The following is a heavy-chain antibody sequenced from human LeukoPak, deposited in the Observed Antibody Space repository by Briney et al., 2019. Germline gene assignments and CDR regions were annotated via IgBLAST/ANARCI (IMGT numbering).Heavy chain of an antibody. CDR1: GFTFSSYA. CDR3: ASSKGGIVVVPAAHPLDY. D-gene: IGHD2-2*01. Sequence: PGGSLRLSCAASGFTFSSYAMHWVRQAPGKGLEWVAVISYDGSNKYYADSVKGRFTISRDNAKNTLYLQMNSLRAEDTAVYYCASSKGGIVVVPAAHPLDYWGQGTLVTVSS. CDR2: ISYDGSNK. V-gene: IGHV3-30-3*01. J-gene: IGHJ4*02.